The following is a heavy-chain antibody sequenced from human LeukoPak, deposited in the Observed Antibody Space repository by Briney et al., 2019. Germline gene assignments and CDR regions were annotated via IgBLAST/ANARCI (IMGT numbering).Heavy chain of an antibody. J-gene: IGHJ5*02. Sequence: GGSLRLSCAASGFTFSSYWMSWVRQPPGKGLEWVANIKQDGSDKYYVDSVKGRFTISRDNAINTLFLRMDSLRAEDTAVYYCARMARGNWFDPWGQGTLVTVSS. CDR2: IKQDGSDK. V-gene: IGHV3-7*05. CDR3: ARMARGNWFDP. D-gene: IGHD5-24*01. CDR1: GFTFSSYW.